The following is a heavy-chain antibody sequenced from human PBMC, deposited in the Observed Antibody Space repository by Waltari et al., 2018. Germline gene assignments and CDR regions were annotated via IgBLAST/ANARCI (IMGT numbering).Heavy chain of an antibody. CDR2: VSHGGGT. D-gene: IGHD3-9*01. V-gene: IGHV4-4*02. Sequence: QVQLQESGPGLVKPSETLSLTCAVSRGSIASSDWWTWVRQPPGKGLEWIAEVSHGGGTHYSPSLRSRVTVSVDKSNNQISLKLISVTAADTAVYYCARNLDLWGQGILVIVSS. CDR3: ARNLDL. CDR1: RGSIASSDW. J-gene: IGHJ4*02.